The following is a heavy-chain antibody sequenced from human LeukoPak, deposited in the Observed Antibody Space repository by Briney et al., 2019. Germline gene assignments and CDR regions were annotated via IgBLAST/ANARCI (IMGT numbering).Heavy chain of an antibody. J-gene: IGHJ4*02. Sequence: PGGSLRLSCAASGFTFSNAWMSWVRQAPGKGLEWVGCIKSKTDGGTTDYAAPVKGRFTISRDDSKNTLYLQMNSLKTEDTAVYYCTTDQRSYKPLDYWGQGTLVTVSS. CDR1: GFTFSNAW. D-gene: IGHD1-26*01. CDR3: TTDQRSYKPLDY. CDR2: IKSKTDGGTT. V-gene: IGHV3-15*01.